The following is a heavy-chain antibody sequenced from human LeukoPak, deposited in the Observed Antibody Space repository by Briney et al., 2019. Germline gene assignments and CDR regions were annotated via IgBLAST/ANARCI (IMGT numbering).Heavy chain of an antibody. D-gene: IGHD6-19*01. CDR3: ARDPIAVAGTPSDY. CDR2: INPNSGGT. CDR1: GYTFTGYY. Sequence: ASVKVSCKASGYTFTGYYIHWVRQAPGQGLEWMGWINPNSGGTNYAQKFQGRVTMTRDTSISTAYMELSRLRSDDTAVYYCARDPIAVAGTPSDYWGQGTLVTVSS. V-gene: IGHV1-2*02. J-gene: IGHJ4*02.